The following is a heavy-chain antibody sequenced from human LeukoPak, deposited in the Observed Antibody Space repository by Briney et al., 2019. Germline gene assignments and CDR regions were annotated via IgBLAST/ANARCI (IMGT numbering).Heavy chain of an antibody. D-gene: IGHD6-13*01. J-gene: IGHJ6*03. CDR1: GGSISNFY. CDR2: ISYDGST. V-gene: IGHV4-59*08. Sequence: SETLSLTCTVSGGSISNFYWSWIRQPPGKGLECIGFISYDGSTNYNPSLKSRVSISVDTSKNQFSLKLSSVTAADTAVYYCARTVAAAGLYMDVWGKGTTVTVSS. CDR3: ARTVAAAGLYMDV.